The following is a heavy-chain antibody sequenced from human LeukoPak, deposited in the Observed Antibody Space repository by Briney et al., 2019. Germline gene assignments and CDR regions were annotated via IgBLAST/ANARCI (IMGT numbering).Heavy chain of an antibody. CDR1: GYTFTSYG. CDR2: IRAYNGNT. J-gene: IGHJ6*03. V-gene: IGHV1-18*01. CDR3: ARVVVPAAMGYYYMDV. Sequence: GASVKVSCKASGYTFTSYGISWVRQAPGQGLEWMGWIRAYNGNTDYAQKLQDRVTVTTDTSTSTAYMELRSLRSDDTAVYYCARVVVPAAMGYYYMDVWGKGTTVTVSS. D-gene: IGHD2-2*01.